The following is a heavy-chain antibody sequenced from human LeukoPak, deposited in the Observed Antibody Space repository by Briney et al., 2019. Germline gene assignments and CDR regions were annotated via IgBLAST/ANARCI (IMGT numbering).Heavy chain of an antibody. CDR1: GFTFDDYA. Sequence: GRSLRLSCAASGFTFDDYAMHWVRQAPGKGLEWVSGISWNSVSIGYADSVKGRFTISRDDAKNSLYLQMNSLRAEDTAVYYCARDYFDYWGQGTLVTVSS. CDR3: ARDYFDY. J-gene: IGHJ4*02. V-gene: IGHV3-9*01. CDR2: ISWNSVSI.